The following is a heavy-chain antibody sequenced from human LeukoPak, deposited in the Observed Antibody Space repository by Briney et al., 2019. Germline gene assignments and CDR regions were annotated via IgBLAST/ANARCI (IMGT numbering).Heavy chain of an antibody. J-gene: IGHJ4*02. V-gene: IGHV3-66*02. Sequence: GGSLRLSCAASGFTVSSSYMGWVRQAPGKGLEWISIIYRGGGTYYADSLKGRFTISRDNSKNTLYLQMSSLRPEDTAVYYCARGSLSTCGGDCWGYFDYWGQGTLVTVSS. CDR1: GFTVSSSY. CDR3: ARGSLSTCGGDCWGYFDY. CDR2: IYRGGGT. D-gene: IGHD2-21*02.